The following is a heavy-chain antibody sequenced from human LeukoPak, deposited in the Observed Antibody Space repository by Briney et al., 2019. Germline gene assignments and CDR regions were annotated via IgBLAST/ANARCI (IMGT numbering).Heavy chain of an antibody. CDR3: ARGDRAGYSSSGGGLGY. J-gene: IGHJ4*02. CDR2: MNPNSGNT. CDR1: GYTFTSYD. Sequence: GASVKVSCKASGYTFTSYDINWVRQATGQGLEWMGWMNPNSGNTGYAQKFQGRVTMTRNTSISTAYMELSSLRSEDTAVYYCARGDRAGYSSSGGGLGYWGQGTLVTVSS. D-gene: IGHD6-13*01. V-gene: IGHV1-8*01.